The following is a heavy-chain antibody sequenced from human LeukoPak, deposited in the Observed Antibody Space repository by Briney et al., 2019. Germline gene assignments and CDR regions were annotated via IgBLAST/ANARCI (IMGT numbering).Heavy chain of an antibody. D-gene: IGHD4-17*01. CDR2: IYTSGNT. CDR1: GGSISSYY. Sequence: PSETLSLTCTVSGGSISSYYWSWIRQPAGKGLEWIGRIYTSGNTNYNPSLKSRVTMSVDTSKNQFSLKLRSVTAADTAVYYCARRMTPMTTGWLYWYFDLWGRGTLVTVSS. J-gene: IGHJ2*01. V-gene: IGHV4-4*07. CDR3: ARRMTPMTTGWLYWYFDL.